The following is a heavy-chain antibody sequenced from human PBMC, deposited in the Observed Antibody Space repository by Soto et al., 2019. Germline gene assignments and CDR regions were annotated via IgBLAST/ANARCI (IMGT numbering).Heavy chain of an antibody. CDR3: ARGKIVVVPAAMLFDY. Sequence: QVQLQQWGAGLLKPSETLSLTYTVYGGSFSGYYWSWIRQPPGEGLEWIGEINHSGRINYNPSLKSRVTISLDTSKNQLSLNLSSVTAADTAVYYCARGKIVVVPAAMLFDYWGQGILVSVSS. CDR1: GGSFSGYY. D-gene: IGHD2-2*01. CDR2: INHSGRI. J-gene: IGHJ4*02. V-gene: IGHV4-34*01.